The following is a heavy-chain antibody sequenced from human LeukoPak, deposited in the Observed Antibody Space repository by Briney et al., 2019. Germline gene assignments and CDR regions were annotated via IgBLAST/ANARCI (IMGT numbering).Heavy chain of an antibody. CDR3: AKHSSSWYLTRPPEKFDY. CDR1: GFTFSSYA. V-gene: IGHV3-23*01. J-gene: IGHJ4*02. Sequence: GGSLRLSCAASGFTFSSYAMSWVRQAPGKGLEWVSAISGSGGSTYYADSVKGRFTISRDNSKNTLYLQMNSLRAEDTAVYYCAKHSSSWYLTRPPEKFDYWGQGTLVTVSS. CDR2: ISGSGGST. D-gene: IGHD6-13*01.